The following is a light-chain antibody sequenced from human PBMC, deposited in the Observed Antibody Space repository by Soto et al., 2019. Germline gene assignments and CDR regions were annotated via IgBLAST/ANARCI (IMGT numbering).Light chain of an antibody. J-gene: IGLJ1*01. CDR1: SSDVGGYDF. CDR2: DVN. Sequence: ALTQPASVSGSPGQSITISCTGTSSDVGGYDFVSWYQHHPGKAPKLIIYDVNNRPSGLSNRFSGSKSGNTASLTISGLQTEDEADYYCCSYTSSHTRVFGTGTKVTVL. CDR3: CSYTSSHTRV. V-gene: IGLV2-14*01.